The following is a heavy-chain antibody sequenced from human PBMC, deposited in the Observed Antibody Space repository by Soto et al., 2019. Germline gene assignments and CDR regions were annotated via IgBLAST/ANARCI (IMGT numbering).Heavy chain of an antibody. CDR2: ISWNSGSI. CDR3: AKAPGGIAARQVYFDY. Sequence: GGSLRLSCAASGFTFDDCAMHWVRQAPGKGLEWVSGISWNSGSIGYADSVKGRFTISRDNAKNSLYLQMNSLRAEDTALYYCAKAPGGIAARQVYFDYWGQGTLVTVSS. J-gene: IGHJ4*02. D-gene: IGHD6-6*01. V-gene: IGHV3-9*01. CDR1: GFTFDDCA.